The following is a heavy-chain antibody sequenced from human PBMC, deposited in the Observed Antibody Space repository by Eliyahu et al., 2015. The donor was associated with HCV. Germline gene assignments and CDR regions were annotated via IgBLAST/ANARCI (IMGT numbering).Heavy chain of an antibody. D-gene: IGHD2-15*01. Sequence: EVQLVESGGGLVKPGGSLRLSCAASXFTFSRLXMNWVRRAPGKGLEGVXSXSXSSSYIYYADSVKGRFTISRDNAKNSLYLQMNSLRAEDTAVYYCARVSVGYCSGGSCFNYYYYGMDVWGQGTTVTVSS. J-gene: IGHJ6*02. CDR2: XSXSSSYI. CDR1: XFTFSRLX. V-gene: IGHV3-21*01. CDR3: ARVSVGYCSGGSCFNYYYYGMDV.